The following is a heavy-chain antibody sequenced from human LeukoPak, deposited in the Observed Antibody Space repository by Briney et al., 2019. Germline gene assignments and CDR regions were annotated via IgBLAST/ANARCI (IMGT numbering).Heavy chain of an antibody. V-gene: IGHV1-69*04. CDR2: IIPILGIA. Sequence: GASVKVSCKASGGTFSSYAISWVRQAPGQGLEWMGRIIPILGIANYAQKFQGRVTITADKSTSTAYMELSSLRSEDTAVYYCARASYSSGWQPFDYWGQGTLVTVSS. J-gene: IGHJ4*02. CDR1: GGTFSSYA. CDR3: ARASYSSGWQPFDY. D-gene: IGHD6-19*01.